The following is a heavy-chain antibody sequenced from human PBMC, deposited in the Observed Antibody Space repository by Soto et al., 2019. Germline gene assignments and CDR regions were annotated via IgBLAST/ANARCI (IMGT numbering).Heavy chain of an antibody. J-gene: IGHJ6*02. D-gene: IGHD6-19*01. Sequence: ASVKVSCKASGYTFTSYGISWVRQAPGQGLEWMGWISAYNGNTNYAQKLQGRVTMTTDASTSTAYMELRSLRSDDTAVYYCARDGYSSGWTTLSVYYYYGMDVWGQGTTVTVSS. CDR2: ISAYNGNT. V-gene: IGHV1-18*04. CDR3: ARDGYSSGWTTLSVYYYYGMDV. CDR1: GYTFTSYG.